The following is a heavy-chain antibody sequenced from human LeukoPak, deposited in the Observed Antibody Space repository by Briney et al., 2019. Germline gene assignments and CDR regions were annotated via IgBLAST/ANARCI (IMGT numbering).Heavy chain of an antibody. CDR1: GGSINSGAYY. Sequence: SDTLSLTCTVSGGSINSGAYYWSWIRQHPGKGLEWIGYIYYSGSNYYNPSLKSRVTISVDTSKNQFSLKLSSVTAADTAVYYCAGCSGGSPIDAFHIWGQGTMVTVSS. J-gene: IGHJ3*02. D-gene: IGHD2-15*01. V-gene: IGHV4-31*03. CDR3: AGCSGGSPIDAFHI. CDR2: IYYSGSN.